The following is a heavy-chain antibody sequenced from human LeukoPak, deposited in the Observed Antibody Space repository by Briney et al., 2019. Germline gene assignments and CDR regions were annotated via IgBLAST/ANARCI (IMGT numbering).Heavy chain of an antibody. CDR2: INPNSGGT. CDR3: ARGSSDYDILTGDWFDP. CDR1: GYTFTGYY. V-gene: IGHV1-2*02. Sequence: ASVKVSCKASGYTFTGYYMHWVRQAPGQGLEWMGWINPNSGGTNYAQKFQGRVTMTRDTSISTAYMGLSRLRSDDTAVYYCARGSSDYDILTGDWFDPWGQGTLVTVSS. J-gene: IGHJ5*02. D-gene: IGHD3-9*01.